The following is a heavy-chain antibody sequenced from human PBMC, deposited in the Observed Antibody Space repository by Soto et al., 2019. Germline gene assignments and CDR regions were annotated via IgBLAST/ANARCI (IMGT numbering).Heavy chain of an antibody. V-gene: IGHV4-34*01. Sequence: QVQLQQWGAGLLKPSETLSLTCAVYGGSFSGYYWSWIRQPPGKGLEWIGEINHSGSTNYNPSLKGRVTISVDTSKNQFSLKLSSVTAADTAVYYCAGRYSSSSIGLVGVRYWGQGTLVTVSS. CDR1: GGSFSGYY. D-gene: IGHD6-6*01. J-gene: IGHJ4*02. CDR3: AGRYSSSSIGLVGVRY. CDR2: INHSGST.